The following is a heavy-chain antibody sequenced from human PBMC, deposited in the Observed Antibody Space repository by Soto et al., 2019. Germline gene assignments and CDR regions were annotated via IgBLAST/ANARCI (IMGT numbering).Heavy chain of an antibody. CDR2: ISSSSSYI. CDR3: AREGRVAVAGTYYYYGMDV. D-gene: IGHD6-19*01. V-gene: IGHV3-21*01. Sequence: GGSLRLSCAASGFTFSSYSMNWVRQAPGKGLEWVSSISSSSSYIYYADSVKGRFTISRDNAKNSLYLQMNSLRAEDTAVYYCAREGRVAVAGTYYYYGMDVWGQGTTVTVSS. CDR1: GFTFSSYS. J-gene: IGHJ6*02.